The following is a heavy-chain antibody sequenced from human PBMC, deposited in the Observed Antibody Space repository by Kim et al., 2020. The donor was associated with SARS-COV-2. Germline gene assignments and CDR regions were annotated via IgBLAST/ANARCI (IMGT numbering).Heavy chain of an antibody. D-gene: IGHD5-12*01. Sequence: ASVKVSCKASGYTFTGYYMHWVRQAPGQGLEWMGWINPKSGGTNYAQKFQGRVTMTRDTSISTAYMELSRLRSDDTAVYYCAREYSEGRHPIVATIIHNWFDPWGQGTLVTVSS. CDR1: GYTFTGYY. J-gene: IGHJ5*02. CDR2: INPKSGGT. CDR3: AREYSEGRHPIVATIIHNWFDP. V-gene: IGHV1-2*02.